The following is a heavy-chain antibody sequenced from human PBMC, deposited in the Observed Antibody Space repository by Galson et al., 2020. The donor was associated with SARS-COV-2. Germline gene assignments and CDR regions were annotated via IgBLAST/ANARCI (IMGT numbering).Heavy chain of an antibody. V-gene: IGHV4-61*01. J-gene: IGHJ4*02. Sequence: LTCSVSGDSVSSHTYYWSWIRQPPGKGLEWIGYIYYSGITKYNPSLKSRVTISLDTPNNQFSLRLSSLTAADTAIYYCARVRGRGYNYGYPDYWGQGTLVTVSS. D-gene: IGHD5-18*01. CDR2: IYYSGIT. CDR1: GDSVSSHTYY. CDR3: ARVRGRGYNYGYPDY.